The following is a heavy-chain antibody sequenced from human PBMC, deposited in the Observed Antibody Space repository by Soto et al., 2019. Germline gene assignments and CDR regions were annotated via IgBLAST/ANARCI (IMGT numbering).Heavy chain of an antibody. CDR3: ARSYGSETIYGIDV. CDR2: IWYDGSNE. Sequence: QVQLVESGGGVVQPGRSLRLSCATSGVSFSSYGMHWVRQGPGKGLEWVAVIWYDGSNEWYADSVKGRVTISRDNSMNTAYLRMNSLTAEDSAVYYCARSYGSETIYGIDVWGQGTTVTVSS. D-gene: IGHD3-10*01. V-gene: IGHV3-33*01. J-gene: IGHJ6*02. CDR1: GVSFSSYG.